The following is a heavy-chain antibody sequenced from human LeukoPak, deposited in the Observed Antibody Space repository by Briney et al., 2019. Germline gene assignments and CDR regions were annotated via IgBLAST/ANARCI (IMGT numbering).Heavy chain of an antibody. CDR1: GFTFSSYG. J-gene: IGHJ6*02. D-gene: IGHD2-2*01. CDR2: IWYDGSNK. V-gene: IGHV3-33*01. CDR3: ARDIVVVPAAQLDVYYYYGMDV. Sequence: GRSLRLSCAASGFTFSSYGMHWVRQAPGKGLEWVAVIWYDGSNKYYADSVKGRFTISRDNSKNTLYLQMNSLRAEDTAVYYCARDIVVVPAAQLDVYYYYGMDVWGQGTTVTVSS.